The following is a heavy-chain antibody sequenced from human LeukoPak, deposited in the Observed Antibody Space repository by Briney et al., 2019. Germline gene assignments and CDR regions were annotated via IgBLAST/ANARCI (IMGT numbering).Heavy chain of an antibody. Sequence: GGSLRLSCAASGFTFSDYYMSWIRQAPGKGLEWLSYITSSGGTIYYAGSVKGRFTISRDNAKNSLYLQMKSLSAEDTAVYYCAREGASGTAFDIWGLGTMVTVSS. CDR1: GFTFSDYY. D-gene: IGHD1-26*01. CDR3: AREGASGTAFDI. J-gene: IGHJ3*02. CDR2: ITSSGGTI. V-gene: IGHV3-11*01.